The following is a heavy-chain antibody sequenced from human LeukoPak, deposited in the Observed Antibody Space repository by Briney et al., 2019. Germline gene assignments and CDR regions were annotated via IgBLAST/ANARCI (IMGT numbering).Heavy chain of an antibody. D-gene: IGHD6-19*01. CDR1: GGSFSGYY. V-gene: IGHV4-34*01. CDR3: ARGRGAVAGEWLPYFDY. CDR2: INHSGST. J-gene: IGHJ4*02. Sequence: SETLSLTCAVYGGSFSGYYWSWIRQPPGKGLEWIGGINHSGSTNYNPSLKSRVTISVDTSKNQFSLKLSSVTAADTAVYYCARGRGAVAGEWLPYFDYWGQGTLVTVSS.